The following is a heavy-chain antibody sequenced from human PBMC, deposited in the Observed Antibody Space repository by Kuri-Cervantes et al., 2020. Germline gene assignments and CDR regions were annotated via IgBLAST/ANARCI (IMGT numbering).Heavy chain of an antibody. Sequence: GESLKISCKASGYMFTSYGITWVRQAPGQGLEWMGWISGYNGNTDYAQKFQGRVTMTTDTSTDTGYMELRSLRSDDTAVYYCARGGYGSGNYLDSWGQGTLVTVSS. J-gene: IGHJ4*02. CDR2: ISGYNGNT. CDR1: GYMFTSYG. CDR3: ARGGYGSGNYLDS. D-gene: IGHD3-10*01. V-gene: IGHV1-18*01.